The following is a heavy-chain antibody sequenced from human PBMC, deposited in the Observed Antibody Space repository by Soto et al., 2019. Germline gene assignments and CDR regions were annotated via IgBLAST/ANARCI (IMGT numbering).Heavy chain of an antibody. Sequence: QVQLQESGPGLVKPSQTLSLTCTVSGGCISSGGYYWSWIRQYPGKGLEWIGYIYYSGSTYYNPSLKSRVTISVDTSKNQFSLKLSSVTAADTAVYYCATIVVPAAPFDYWGQGTLVTVSS. CDR2: IYYSGST. V-gene: IGHV4-31*03. CDR1: GGCISSGGYY. D-gene: IGHD2-2*01. CDR3: ATIVVPAAPFDY. J-gene: IGHJ4*02.